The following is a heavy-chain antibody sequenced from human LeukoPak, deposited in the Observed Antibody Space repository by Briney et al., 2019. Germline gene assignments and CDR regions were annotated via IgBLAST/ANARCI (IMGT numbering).Heavy chain of an antibody. Sequence: SETLSLTCTVSGGSISSSSNYWGWIRQPPGKGLEWIGSIYYSGSTYYNPSLKSRVTISVDTSKNQFSLKLSSVTAADTAVYYCARPADYDILTGYRYWGQGTLVTVSS. CDR1: GGSISSSSNY. J-gene: IGHJ4*02. V-gene: IGHV4-39*01. CDR3: ARPADYDILTGYRY. D-gene: IGHD3-9*01. CDR2: IYYSGST.